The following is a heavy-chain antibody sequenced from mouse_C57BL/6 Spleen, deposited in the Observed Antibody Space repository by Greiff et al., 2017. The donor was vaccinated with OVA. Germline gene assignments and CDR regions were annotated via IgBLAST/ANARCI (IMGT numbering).Heavy chain of an antibody. CDR1: GYTFTTYP. D-gene: IGHD1-1*01. CDR3: ARSSYYGSSYWYFDV. Sequence: QVQLKQSGAELVKPGASVKMSCKASGYTFTTYPLEWMKQNHGKSLEWIGNFHPYNDDTKYNEKFKGKATLTVEKSSSTVYLELSRLTSDDSAVYYCARSSYYGSSYWYFDVWGTGTTVTVSS. CDR2: FHPYNDDT. J-gene: IGHJ1*03. V-gene: IGHV1-47*01.